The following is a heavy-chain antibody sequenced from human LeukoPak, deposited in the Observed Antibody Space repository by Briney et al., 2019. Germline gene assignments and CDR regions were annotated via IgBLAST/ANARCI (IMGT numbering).Heavy chain of an antibody. Sequence: PGGSLRLSCAASGFTFSSYAMHWVRPAPGKGLEWVAVISYDGSNKYYADSVKGRFTISRDNSKNTLYLQMNSLRAEDTAVYYCARDRVWFGENPFDYWGQGTLVTVSS. V-gene: IGHV3-30-3*01. D-gene: IGHD3-10*01. CDR2: ISYDGSNK. CDR1: GFTFSSYA. J-gene: IGHJ4*02. CDR3: ARDRVWFGENPFDY.